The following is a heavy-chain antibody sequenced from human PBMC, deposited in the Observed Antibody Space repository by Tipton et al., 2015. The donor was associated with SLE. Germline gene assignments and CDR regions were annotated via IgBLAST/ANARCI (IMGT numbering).Heavy chain of an antibody. CDR2: IWFDGSNT. V-gene: IGHV3-33*01. D-gene: IGHD5-18*01. J-gene: IGHJ4*02. Sequence: SLRLSCTASRFMFSSFAMHWVRQAPGKGLEWVAGIWFDGSNTYYADSVKGRFTISRDNSMNTLYLHMSSLRAEDTAVYFCARGEPLWYEASDYWGQVTLVTVSS. CDR1: RFMFSSFA. CDR3: ARGEPLWYEASDY.